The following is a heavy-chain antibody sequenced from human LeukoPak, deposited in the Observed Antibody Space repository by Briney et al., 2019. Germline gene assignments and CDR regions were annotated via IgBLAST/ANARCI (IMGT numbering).Heavy chain of an antibody. CDR1: GFTFSSLA. CDR2: IRSNGDTT. D-gene: IGHD5-18*01. Sequence: GGSLRLSCTASGFTFSSLAMTWVRQAPGKGLEWVSTIRSNGDTTYNADSVKGRFTISRDNSKNTLYLQMNSLRAEDTAVYYCARDPAGSYGSLFDYWGQGTLVTVSS. J-gene: IGHJ4*02. CDR3: ARDPAGSYGSLFDY. V-gene: IGHV3-23*01.